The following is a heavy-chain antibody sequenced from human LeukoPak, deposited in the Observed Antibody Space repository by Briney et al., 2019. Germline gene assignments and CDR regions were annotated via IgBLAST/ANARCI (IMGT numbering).Heavy chain of an antibody. CDR2: ISGSGGST. CDR3: AKSMEETPFLGSGWSGYYYMDV. CDR1: GFTFSSYA. J-gene: IGHJ6*03. Sequence: GGSLRLSCAASGFTFSSYAMSWVRQAPGKGLEWVSAISGSGGSTYYADSVKGRFTISRDNSKNTLYLQMNSLRAEDTAVYYCAKSMEETPFLGSGWSGYYYMDVWGKGTTVTVSS. D-gene: IGHD6-19*01. V-gene: IGHV3-23*01.